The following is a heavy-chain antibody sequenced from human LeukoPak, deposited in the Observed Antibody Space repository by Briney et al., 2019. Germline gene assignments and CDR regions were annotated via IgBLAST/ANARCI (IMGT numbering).Heavy chain of an antibody. V-gene: IGHV4-39*01. CDR3: ARPPSDSSSYYERDY. CDR2: IYYSGST. J-gene: IGHJ4*02. CDR1: GFTFSSYA. Sequence: GSLRLSCAASGFTFSSYAMGWIRQPPGKGLEWIGSIYYSGSTYYNPSLKSRVTIPVDTSKNQFSLKLSSVTAADTAVYYCARPPSDSSSYYERDYWGQGTLVTVSS. D-gene: IGHD3-22*01.